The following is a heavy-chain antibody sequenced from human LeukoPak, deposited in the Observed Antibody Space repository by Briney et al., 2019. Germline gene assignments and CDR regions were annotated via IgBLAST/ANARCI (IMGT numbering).Heavy chain of an antibody. J-gene: IGHJ4*02. Sequence: GGSLRLSCAASGFTFSSYWMSRVRQAPGKGLEWVANIKEDGSVKYYVDSVKGRFTISRDNGKKSLYLQMNSLRADDTAVYYCGREVPGGATILDCWGQGTLVTVSS. CDR3: GREVPGGATILDC. CDR2: IKEDGSVK. D-gene: IGHD1-26*01. CDR1: GFTFSSYW. V-gene: IGHV3-7*04.